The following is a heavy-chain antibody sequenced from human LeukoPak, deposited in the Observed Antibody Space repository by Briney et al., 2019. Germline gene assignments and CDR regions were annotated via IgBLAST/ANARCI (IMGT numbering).Heavy chain of an antibody. CDR3: ARGDWAPFDY. Sequence: GGSLRLSCPASGFTFSDYWMNWVRQAPGKGLEWVANIDQDGGGKYYLDSVKGRFTISRDNAKSSLYLQIDSLRAEDTAVYYCARGDWAPFDYWGQGSLLTVSS. V-gene: IGHV3-7*01. CDR2: IDQDGGGK. CDR1: GFTFSDYW. D-gene: IGHD2-21*02. J-gene: IGHJ4*02.